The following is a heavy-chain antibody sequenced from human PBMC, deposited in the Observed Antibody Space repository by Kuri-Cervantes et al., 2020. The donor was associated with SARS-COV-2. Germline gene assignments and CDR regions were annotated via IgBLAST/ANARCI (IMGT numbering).Heavy chain of an antibody. V-gene: IGHV3-48*01. Sequence: GGSLRLSCAASGFTFSSYSMNWVRQAPGKGLEWVSYISSSSSTIYYADSVKGRFTISRDNSKNTLYLQMNSLRAEDTAVYYCAKDSTYYYDSSGYSPGFGFDYWGQGTLVTVSS. J-gene: IGHJ4*02. CDR1: GFTFSSYS. D-gene: IGHD3-22*01. CDR3: AKDSTYYYDSSGYSPGFGFDY. CDR2: ISSSSSTI.